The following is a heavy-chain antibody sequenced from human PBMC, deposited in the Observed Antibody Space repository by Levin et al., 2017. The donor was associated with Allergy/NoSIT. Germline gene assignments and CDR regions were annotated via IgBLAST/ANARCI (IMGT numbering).Heavy chain of an antibody. CDR2: ISYDGSNK. CDR3: AKGGFRQQLEQIDY. Sequence: GGSLRLSCAAXXXXSSSQGLSWVRQAPGKGLEWVAVISYDGSNKYYADSVKGRFTISRDNSKNTLYLQMNSLRAEDTAVYYCAKGGFRQQLEQIDYWGQGTLVTVSS. J-gene: IGHJ4*02. CDR1: XXXSSSQG. D-gene: IGHD6-13*01. V-gene: IGHV3-30*18.